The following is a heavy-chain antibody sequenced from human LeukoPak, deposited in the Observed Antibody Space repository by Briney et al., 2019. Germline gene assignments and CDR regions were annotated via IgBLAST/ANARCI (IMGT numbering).Heavy chain of an antibody. CDR1: GYSFTSYW. CDR2: IYPGDSDT. J-gene: IGHJ6*02. V-gene: IGHV5-51*01. CDR3: AVAGFYYYYGMDV. Sequence: GDSLKISCKGSGYSFTSYWIGWVRQMPGKGLEWMGIIYPGDSDTRYSPSFQGQVTISADKSISTAYLQWSSLKASDTAMYYCAVAGFYYYYGMDVWGQGTTVTVSS. D-gene: IGHD6-19*01.